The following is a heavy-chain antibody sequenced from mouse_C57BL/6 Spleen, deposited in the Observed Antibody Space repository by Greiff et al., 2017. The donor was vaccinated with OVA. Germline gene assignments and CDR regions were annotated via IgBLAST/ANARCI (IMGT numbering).Heavy chain of an antibody. D-gene: IGHD2-3*01. V-gene: IGHV1-69*01. CDR2: IDPSDSYT. CDR1: GYTFTSYW. J-gene: IGHJ1*03. CDR3: ARVYEGYQGYFDV. Sequence: QVQLQQPGAELVMPGASVKLSCKASGYTFTSYWMHWVKQRPGQGLEWIGEIDPSDSYTNYNQKFKGKSTLTVDKSSSTAYMQLSSLTSEDSAVYYCARVYEGYQGYFDVWGTGTTVTVSS.